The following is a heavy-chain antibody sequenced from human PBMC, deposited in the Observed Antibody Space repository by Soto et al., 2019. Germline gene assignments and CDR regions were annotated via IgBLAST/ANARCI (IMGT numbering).Heavy chain of an antibody. V-gene: IGHV4-30-2*01. Sequence: PSETLSLTCAVSGGSISSGGYSWSWIRQPPGKRLWWMGYIYHSGSTYYNPSLKSRVTISVDRSKTQFSVKLSSVTAADTAVYYCARAPSPQGXYDYVWGSYRYGGAFDIWGQGTMVTVSS. CDR2: IYHSGST. CDR1: GGSISSGGYS. CDR3: ARAPSPQGXYDYVWGSYRYGGAFDI. J-gene: IGHJ3*02. D-gene: IGHD3-16*02.